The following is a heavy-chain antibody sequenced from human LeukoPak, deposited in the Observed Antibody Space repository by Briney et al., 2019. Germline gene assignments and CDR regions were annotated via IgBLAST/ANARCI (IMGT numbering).Heavy chain of an antibody. CDR1: GGTFSSYT. J-gene: IGHJ4*02. CDR2: IIPILGTA. Sequence: SVKVSCKASGGTFSSYTISWVRQAPGQGLEWMGRIIPILGTANYAQKFQGRVTITADESTSTAYMELSSLRSEDTAVYYCTTDIGFLEPYFDYWGQGTLVTVSS. V-gene: IGHV1-69*08. CDR3: TTDIGFLEPYFDY. D-gene: IGHD3-3*01.